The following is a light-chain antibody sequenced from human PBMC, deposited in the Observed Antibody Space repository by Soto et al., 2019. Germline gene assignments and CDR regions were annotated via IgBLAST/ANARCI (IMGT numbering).Light chain of an antibody. Sequence: EIVLTQSPGTLPLSPGERATLSCRASQSISSGYLAWYQQKPGQAPRLLIYGASSRAAGIPDRFSGSGSGTDFTLTISRLEPEDFAVYYCQQYGSSPRVTFGGGTKVEIK. J-gene: IGKJ4*01. CDR3: QQYGSSPRVT. CDR2: GAS. V-gene: IGKV3-20*01. CDR1: QSISSGY.